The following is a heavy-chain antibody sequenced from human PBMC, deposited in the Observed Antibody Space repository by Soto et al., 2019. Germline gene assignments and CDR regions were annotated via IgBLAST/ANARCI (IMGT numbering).Heavy chain of an antibody. Sequence: QVQLVQSGAEEKKPGASVKVSCKASGYTFTSYAMHWVRQAPGQRLEWMGWINAGNGNTKYSQKFQGRVTITRDTXASTAYMELRSLRSEDTAVYYCARVGGSYYWYFDLWGRGTLVTVSS. CDR2: INAGNGNT. CDR3: ARVGGSYYWYFDL. V-gene: IGHV1-3*05. D-gene: IGHD1-26*01. J-gene: IGHJ2*01. CDR1: GYTFTSYA.